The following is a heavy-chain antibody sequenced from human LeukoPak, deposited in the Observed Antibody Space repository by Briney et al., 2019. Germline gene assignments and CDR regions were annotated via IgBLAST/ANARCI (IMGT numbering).Heavy chain of an antibody. D-gene: IGHD1-26*01. CDR3: ARGRWELFSYYYYMDV. CDR1: GYTFTSYD. Sequence: ASVKVSCKASGYTFTSYDINWVRQATGQGLEWMGWMNPNSGNTGYAQKFQGRVTITRNTSISTAYMELSSLRSEDTAVYYCARGRWELFSYYYYMDVWGKGTTVTVSS. V-gene: IGHV1-8*03. J-gene: IGHJ6*03. CDR2: MNPNSGNT.